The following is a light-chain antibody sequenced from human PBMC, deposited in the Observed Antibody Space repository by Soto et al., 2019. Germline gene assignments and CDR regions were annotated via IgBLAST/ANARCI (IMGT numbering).Light chain of an antibody. J-gene: IGKJ1*01. Sequence: DIQMTQSPSSVSASIGDRVTVTCRASQDIGRRLAWFQQKPGKAPKYLIQAASSLQGGVPSTFSGSGSGTDFTLTINTLHPEDFATYYCLQVYSFPRPFGQGTKVAIK. CDR3: LQVYSFPRP. CDR1: QDIGRR. V-gene: IGKV1-12*01. CDR2: AAS.